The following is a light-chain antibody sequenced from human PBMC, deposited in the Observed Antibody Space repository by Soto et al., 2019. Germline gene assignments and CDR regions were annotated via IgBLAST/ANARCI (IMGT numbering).Light chain of an antibody. CDR2: EVS. CDR3: SSYTSINSWV. CDR1: RSDVGGYNY. V-gene: IGLV2-14*01. J-gene: IGLJ3*02. Sequence: QSVLTQPASVSGSPGQSITISCTGTRSDVGGYNYVSWYQHHPGKAPKLMIYEVSNRPSGVSNRFSGSKSGNTASLTISGLQAEDEADYYCSSYTSINSWVFGGGTKLTVL.